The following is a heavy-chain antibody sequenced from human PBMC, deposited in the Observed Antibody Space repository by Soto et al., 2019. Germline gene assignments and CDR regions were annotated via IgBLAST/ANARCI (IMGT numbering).Heavy chain of an antibody. Sequence: ASVKVSCKASGYRFSSYGINWVRQAPGQRLEWIGWIDVGSGNTNYAQKFQDRVTMTRDTSTSTAYMELSSLRSEDTAVYYCAAAATTVTTNWFDPWGQGTLVTVSS. J-gene: IGHJ5*02. D-gene: IGHD4-17*01. CDR1: GYRFSSYG. CDR3: AAAATTVTTNWFDP. CDR2: IDVGSGNT. V-gene: IGHV1-58*02.